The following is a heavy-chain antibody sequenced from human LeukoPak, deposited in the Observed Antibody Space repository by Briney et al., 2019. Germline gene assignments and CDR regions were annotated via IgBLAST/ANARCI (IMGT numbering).Heavy chain of an antibody. Sequence: SETLSLTCTVSGGSISSYYWSWIRQPAGKGLKWIGRIYTSGSTNYNPSLKSRVTMSVDTSKNQFSLKLSSVTAADTAVYYCARDHSGDGYNWAPFDYWGQGTRVTVSS. J-gene: IGHJ4*02. V-gene: IGHV4-4*07. CDR3: ARDHSGDGYNWAPFDY. CDR2: IYTSGST. CDR1: GGSISSYY. D-gene: IGHD5-24*01.